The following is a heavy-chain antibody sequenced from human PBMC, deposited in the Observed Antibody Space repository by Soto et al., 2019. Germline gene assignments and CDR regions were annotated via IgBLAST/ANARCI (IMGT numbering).Heavy chain of an antibody. CDR1: GFTFSSYS. D-gene: IGHD1-26*01. CDR2: LSSSSGHI. CDR3: VRHWLATREFDY. J-gene: IGHJ4*02. Sequence: PXGSLRLSCAASGFTFSSYSMNWVRQAPGKGLEWVSSLSSSSGHIYYADSVKGRFTISRDNAKNSLYLQMNSLRAEDTAVYYCVRHWLATREFDYWGQGTLVTVSS. V-gene: IGHV3-21*01.